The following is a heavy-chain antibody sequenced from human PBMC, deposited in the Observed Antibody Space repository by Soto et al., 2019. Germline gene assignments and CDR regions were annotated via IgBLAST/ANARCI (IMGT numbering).Heavy chain of an antibody. J-gene: IGHJ5*02. CDR3: ARDIGDSGSHWFDP. Sequence: AAVKVSCKASGYIFTNYYIHWVRQAPGQGLEWMGIINPRDSSTRYAQQFQGRVTMTRETSSSTVYMELSSLRFEDTAMDYCARDIGDSGSHWFDPWGQGSLVTVSS. V-gene: IGHV1-46*01. D-gene: IGHD1-26*01. CDR1: GYIFTNYY. CDR2: INPRDSST.